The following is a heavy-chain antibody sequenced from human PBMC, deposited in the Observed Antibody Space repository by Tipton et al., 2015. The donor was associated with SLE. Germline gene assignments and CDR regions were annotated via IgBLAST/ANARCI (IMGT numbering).Heavy chain of an antibody. CDR2: IYYSGST. CDR1: GGSIRSGGYY. J-gene: IGHJ1*01. V-gene: IGHV4-31*03. D-gene: IGHD6-19*01. CDR3: ARGLGSGWYDEYFQH. Sequence: TLSLTCTVSGGSIRSGGYYWSWIRLHPGKGLEWIGYIYYSGSTYYNPSLQSRVTISVETSKNQFSLKLSSVTAADTAVYYCARGLGSGWYDEYFQHWGQGTLVTVSS.